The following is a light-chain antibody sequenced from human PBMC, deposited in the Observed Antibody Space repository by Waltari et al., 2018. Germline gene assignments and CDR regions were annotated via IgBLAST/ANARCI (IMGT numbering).Light chain of an antibody. V-gene: IGLV2-8*01. CDR3: SSYAGSNSHV. CDR1: SSDVGGYNY. J-gene: IGLJ1*01. Sequence: QSALTQPPSASGSPGQSVTMSCPGTSSDVGGYNYVSWYQQHPGTVPKLIIYEVSERPSGVPHRFSGSKSGNTSSLTVSGLQAEDEADYYCSSYAGSNSHVFGTGTRVTVL. CDR2: EVS.